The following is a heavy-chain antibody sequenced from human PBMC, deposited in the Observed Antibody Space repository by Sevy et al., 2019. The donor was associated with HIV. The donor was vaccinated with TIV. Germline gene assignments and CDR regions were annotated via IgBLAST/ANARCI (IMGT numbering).Heavy chain of an antibody. J-gene: IGHJ4*02. CDR1: GFNFNDYW. CDR3: ARDSPPYTSTFSSSYV. CDR2: INQDGSAK. Sequence: GGSLRLSCAASGFNFNDYWMNWVRQAPGKGLEWVANINQDGSAKYYVDSAKGRFTISRDNAKNSLYLQMNSLRADDTAVCYCARDSPPYTSTFSSSYVWGQGTLVTVSS. V-gene: IGHV3-7*03. D-gene: IGHD6-6*01.